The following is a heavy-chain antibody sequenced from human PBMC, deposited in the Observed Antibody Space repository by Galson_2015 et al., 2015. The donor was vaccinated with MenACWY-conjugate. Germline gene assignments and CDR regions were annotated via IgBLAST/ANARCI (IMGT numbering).Heavy chain of an antibody. D-gene: IGHD6-19*01. Sequence: SLRLSCAASGFTFSTYDMHWVRQPTGKGLEWVAAISVDGSYTPYAGFVKGRLTISRDNSKSTLFLDINSLRTEDTAMYFCAREVVAGSVGTIDYWGQGTLVTVSP. J-gene: IGHJ4*02. CDR2: ISVDGSYT. CDR3: AREVVAGSVGTIDY. V-gene: IGHV3-30*03. CDR1: GFTFSTYD.